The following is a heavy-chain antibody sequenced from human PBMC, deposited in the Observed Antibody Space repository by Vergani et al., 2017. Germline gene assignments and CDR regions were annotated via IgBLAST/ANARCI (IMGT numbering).Heavy chain of an antibody. V-gene: IGHV4-59*01. CDR3: ARDTFHFDSENYDDVFDS. Sequence: VQLVESGGGLVQPGGSLRLSCAASGFSLSRFWMSWIRRPPGKGLEWIGYIHHSGATNSKSSLRSRVSISIDTSKSSFSLRLSSVTTADTAMYYCARDTFHFDSENYDDVFDSWGQGTMVIVSS. CDR2: IHHSGAT. CDR1: GFSLSRFW. J-gene: IGHJ3*02. D-gene: IGHD3-16*01.